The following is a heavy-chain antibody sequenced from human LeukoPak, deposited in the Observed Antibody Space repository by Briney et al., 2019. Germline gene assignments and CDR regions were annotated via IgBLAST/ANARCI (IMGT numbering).Heavy chain of an antibody. J-gene: IGHJ1*01. D-gene: IGHD2-2*01. CDR3: ARGAGVVPAAHTTGREVEYFQH. CDR1: GFTFSSYS. Sequence: GGSLRLSCAASGFTFSSYSMNWVRQAPGKGLEWVSSISGSSYYIYYADSVKGRFTISRDNAKNSLYLQMNSLRAEDTAVYYCARGAGVVPAAHTTGREVEYFQHWGQGTLVTVSS. V-gene: IGHV3-21*01. CDR2: ISGSSYYI.